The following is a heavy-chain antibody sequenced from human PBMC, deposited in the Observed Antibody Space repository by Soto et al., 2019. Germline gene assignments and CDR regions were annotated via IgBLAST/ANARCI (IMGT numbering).Heavy chain of an antibody. Sequence: GGSLRLSCAASGFTFSNAWMNWVRQAPGKGLEWVGRIKSKTDGGTTDYAAPVKGRFTISRDDSKNTLYLQMNSLKTEDTAVYYCTTDPYGDFFNSYYYGMDVWGQGTTVTVSS. CDR2: IKSKTDGGTT. J-gene: IGHJ6*02. D-gene: IGHD4-17*01. CDR3: TTDPYGDFFNSYYYGMDV. V-gene: IGHV3-15*07. CDR1: GFTFSNAW.